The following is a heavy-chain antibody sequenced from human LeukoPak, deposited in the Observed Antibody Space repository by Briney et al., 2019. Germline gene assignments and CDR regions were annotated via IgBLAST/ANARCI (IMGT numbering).Heavy chain of an antibody. V-gene: IGHV4-38-2*01. J-gene: IGHJ4*02. D-gene: IGHD6-19*01. Sequence: SETLSLTCEVSGYSINKGYYWARIREPPGKGLEWIGNVYHTGSTYYNPSLQSRPTISVDTSKNHFSLKLTSVTAADTAVYYCARVLPGYSAGWSGYFDYWGQGTLVTVSS. CDR3: ARVLPGYSAGWSGYFDY. CDR2: VYHTGST. CDR1: GYSINKGYY.